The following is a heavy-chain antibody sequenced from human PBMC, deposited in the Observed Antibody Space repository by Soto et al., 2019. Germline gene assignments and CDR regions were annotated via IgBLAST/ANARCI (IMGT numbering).Heavy chain of an antibody. D-gene: IGHD1-7*01. Sequence: QVQLQESGPGLVKPSQTLSLTCTVSGGSISSGDYYWSWIRQPPGKGLEWIGYIYYSGSTYYNPSLKSRVTISVDTSKNQFSRKLSSVTAADPAVYDCARELPGTYRIDPWGQGTLGTVSS. J-gene: IGHJ5*02. V-gene: IGHV4-30-4*01. CDR1: GGSISSGDYY. CDR2: IYYSGST. CDR3: ARELPGTYRIDP.